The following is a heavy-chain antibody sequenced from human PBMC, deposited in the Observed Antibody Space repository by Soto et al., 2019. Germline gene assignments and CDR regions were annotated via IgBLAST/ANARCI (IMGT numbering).Heavy chain of an antibody. J-gene: IGHJ6*02. Sequence: ASVKVSCKASGYTFTGYCMHWVRQAPGQGLEWMGWINPNSGGTNYAQKFQGWVTMTRDTSISTAYMELSRLRSDDTAVYYCARAVGTAMVDYYYYGMDVWGQGTTVTVSS. CDR2: INPNSGGT. D-gene: IGHD5-18*01. V-gene: IGHV1-2*04. CDR1: GYTFTGYC. CDR3: ARAVGTAMVDYYYYGMDV.